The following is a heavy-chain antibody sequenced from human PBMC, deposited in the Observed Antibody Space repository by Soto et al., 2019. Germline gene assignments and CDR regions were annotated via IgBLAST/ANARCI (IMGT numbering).Heavy chain of an antibody. D-gene: IGHD1-1*01. Sequence: SLILSFTASGFIFSACAMLWVRQAPGKGLEGVSSMSYDGTNTYYADSVKGRFTISRDNSKNTLFLPMSSLTADDSAVYYCARDPSPSTTVRYGIDXWGLGTRVPVSX. CDR2: MSYDGTNT. CDR3: ARDPSPSTTVRYGIDX. CDR1: GFIFSACA. J-gene: IGHJ4*01. V-gene: IGHV3-30-3*01.